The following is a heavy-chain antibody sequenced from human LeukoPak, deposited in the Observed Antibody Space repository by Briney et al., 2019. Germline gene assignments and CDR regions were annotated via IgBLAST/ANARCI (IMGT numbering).Heavy chain of an antibody. V-gene: IGHV4-30-4*01. CDR1: GGSINNGDYY. J-gene: IGHJ1*01. D-gene: IGHD6-13*01. Sequence: PSETLSLTRTVSGGSINNGDYYWSWIRQPPGKGLEWIGYIYYSGSTYYNPSLKSRVTMSVDTSKKQFSLKLSSVTAADTAIYYCAISITAALGFQYWGQGTLVTVSS. CDR2: IYYSGST. CDR3: AISITAALGFQY.